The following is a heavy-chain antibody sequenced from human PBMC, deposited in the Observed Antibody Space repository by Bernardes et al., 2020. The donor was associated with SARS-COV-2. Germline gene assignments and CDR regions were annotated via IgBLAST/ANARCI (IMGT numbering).Heavy chain of an antibody. CDR1: GGSISSYY. CDR2: IYYSGST. D-gene: IGHD4-17*01. J-gene: IGHJ4*02. V-gene: IGHV4-59*08. Sequence: SETLSLTCTVSGGSISSYYWSWIRQPPGKGLEWIGYIYYSGSTNYNPSLKSRVTISVDTSKNQFSLKLSSVTAADTAVYYCARHIEVELRWPYYVDYWGQGTLVTVSS. CDR3: ARHIEVELRWPYYVDY.